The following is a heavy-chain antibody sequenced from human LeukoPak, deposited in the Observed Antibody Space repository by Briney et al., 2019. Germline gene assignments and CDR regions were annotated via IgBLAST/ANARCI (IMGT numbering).Heavy chain of an antibody. CDR3: AREGGPYRPLDY. V-gene: IGHV4-59*12. Sequence: SETLSLTCTVSGGSISSYYWNWIRQPPGKGLEWIGYIYYSGSTNFNPSLKSRVTISVDTSKNHFSLKLSSVTAADTAVYYCAREGGPYRPLDYSGQGTLVTVSS. CDR1: GGSISSYY. CDR2: IYYSGST. J-gene: IGHJ4*02.